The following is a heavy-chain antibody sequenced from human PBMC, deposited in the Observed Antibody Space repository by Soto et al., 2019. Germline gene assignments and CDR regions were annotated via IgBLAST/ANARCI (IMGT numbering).Heavy chain of an antibody. CDR2: IYYSGRT. V-gene: IGHV4-59*01. CDR3: ARGYCSSTTCYIWDNWFDP. D-gene: IGHD2-2*01. Sequence: SETLSLTCTVSGGSISRYYWSWIRQPPGKGLEWIGYIYYSGRTNYNPSLKSRVTISVDTPKNQFSLKLSSVTAADTAVYYCARGYCSSTTCYIWDNWFDPCG. J-gene: IGHJ5*02. CDR1: GGSISRYY.